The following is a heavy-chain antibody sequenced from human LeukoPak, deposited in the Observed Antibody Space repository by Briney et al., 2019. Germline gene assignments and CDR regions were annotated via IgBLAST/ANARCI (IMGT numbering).Heavy chain of an antibody. D-gene: IGHD6-19*01. Sequence: SETLSLTCAVYGGSFSGYYWSWIRQPPGKGLEWIGEINHSGSTNYNPSLKSRVTISVDTSKNQFSLKLRSVTAADTAVYHCARAETYSSGWYDPFFDYWGQGTLVTVST. CDR2: INHSGST. J-gene: IGHJ4*02. V-gene: IGHV4-34*01. CDR3: ARAETYSSGWYDPFFDY. CDR1: GGSFSGYY.